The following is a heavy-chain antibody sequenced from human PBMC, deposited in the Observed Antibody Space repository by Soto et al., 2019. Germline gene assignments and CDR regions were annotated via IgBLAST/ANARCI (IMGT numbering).Heavy chain of an antibody. CDR1: GFSLSRYG. D-gene: IGHD2-8*02. V-gene: IGHV3-33*01. CDR3: ARDLSYWSLLIDH. Sequence: QVQVEESGGGVVQPGGSLRLSCTASGFSLSRYGLHWIRQAPGKGLEWVAGLWSNGITRSYADSVKGRFTISRDTSENMLYLQMNSLGAEDTAVYYCARDLSYWSLLIDHWGQGTLVTVSS. J-gene: IGHJ4*02. CDR2: LWSNGITR.